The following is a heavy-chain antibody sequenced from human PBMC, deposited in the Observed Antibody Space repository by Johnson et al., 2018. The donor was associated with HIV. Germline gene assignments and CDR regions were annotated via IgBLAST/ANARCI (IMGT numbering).Heavy chain of an antibody. Sequence: VQLVESGGGLVQPGRSLRLSCAASGFTFDDYAMHWVRQAPGKGLEWVSGIRWNRGSIGYADSVKGRFTISRDSAKNSLFLQMNSLRADDTAVYYCARAERGAFDIWGQGTMVTVSS. CDR1: GFTFDDYA. CDR2: IRWNRGSI. J-gene: IGHJ3*02. CDR3: ARAERGAFDI. V-gene: IGHV3-9*01.